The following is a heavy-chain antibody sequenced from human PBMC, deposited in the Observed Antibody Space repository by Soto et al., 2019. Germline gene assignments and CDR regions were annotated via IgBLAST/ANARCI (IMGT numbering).Heavy chain of an antibody. D-gene: IGHD3-10*01. CDR3: ARVVAYYYGSGSYSWLDP. Sequence: ASVKVSCKASGYTFTSYGISWVRQAPGQGLEWMGWISAYNGNTNYAQKLQGRVTMTTDTSTSTAYMELRSLRSDDTAVYYCARVVAYYYGSGSYSWLDPWGQGTLVTVSS. CDR2: ISAYNGNT. V-gene: IGHV1-18*04. CDR1: GYTFTSYG. J-gene: IGHJ5*02.